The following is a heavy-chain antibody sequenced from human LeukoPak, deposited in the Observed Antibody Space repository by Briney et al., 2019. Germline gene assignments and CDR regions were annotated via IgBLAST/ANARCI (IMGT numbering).Heavy chain of an antibody. CDR1: GFMFSSNW. J-gene: IGHJ4*02. CDR2: IKQDGSEK. V-gene: IGHV3-7*03. D-gene: IGHD6-19*01. CDR3: AREPAVAGTKIGYYFDY. Sequence: PGGSLRLSCAASGFMFSSNWMSWVRQASGKGLEWVANIKQDGSEKYYVDSVKGRFTISRDNAKNPLYLQMNSLRAEDTAVYYCAREPAVAGTKIGYYFDYWGQGTLVTVSS.